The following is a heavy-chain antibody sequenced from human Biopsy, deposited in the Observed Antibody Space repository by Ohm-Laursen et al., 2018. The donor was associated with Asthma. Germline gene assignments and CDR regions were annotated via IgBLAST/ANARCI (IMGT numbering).Heavy chain of an antibody. V-gene: IGHV3-23*01. CDR3: AKDFRGIAVAGDRGFDY. Sequence: SLRLSCTASGFTFSSSAMSWVRQAPGKGLERVSAITGSGGTTYYADSVRGRFTISRGNSKGTLFLQMDSLSAEDTTVYYCAKDFRGIAVAGDRGFDYWGQGTLVTVSS. J-gene: IGHJ4*02. CDR1: GFTFSSSA. D-gene: IGHD6-19*01. CDR2: ITGSGGTT.